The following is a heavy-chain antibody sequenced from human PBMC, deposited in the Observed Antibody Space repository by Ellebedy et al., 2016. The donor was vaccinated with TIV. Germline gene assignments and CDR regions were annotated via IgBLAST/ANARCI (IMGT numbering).Heavy chain of an antibody. CDR2: IWYDGSNK. D-gene: IGHD3-10*01. J-gene: IGHJ6*02. CDR3: AREPMVRGVIRRGYAMDV. CDR1: GFTFSSYG. V-gene: IGHV3-33*01. Sequence: GGSLRLSXAASGFTFSSYGMHWVRQAPGKGLEWVAVIWYDGSNKYYADSVKGRFTISRDNSKNTLYLQMNILRAEDTAVYYCAREPMVRGVIRRGYAMDVWGQGTTVTVSS.